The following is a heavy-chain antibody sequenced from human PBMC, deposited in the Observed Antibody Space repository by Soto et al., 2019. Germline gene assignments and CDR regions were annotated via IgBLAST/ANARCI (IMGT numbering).Heavy chain of an antibody. Sequence: GESLKISCEGSGYKFATYWIAWVRQMPGRGLEWMGIIYPGKSNTIYSPSFQGLVTISADTSLNTAYLQWDSLRASDTAIYYCARGFTGSAGRFDPWGQGTVVTVSS. CDR1: GYKFATYW. V-gene: IGHV5-51*01. J-gene: IGHJ5*02. CDR2: IYPGKSNT. CDR3: ARGFTGSAGRFDP. D-gene: IGHD2-8*02.